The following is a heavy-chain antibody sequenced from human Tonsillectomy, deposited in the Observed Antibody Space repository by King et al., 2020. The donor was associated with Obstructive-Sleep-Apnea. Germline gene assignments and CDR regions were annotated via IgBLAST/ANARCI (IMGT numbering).Heavy chain of an antibody. J-gene: IGHJ6*02. Sequence: QLVQSGGGLVKPGGSLRLSCAASGFTFSSYAVNWVRQAPGKGLEWVSSISSSSTYMYYADSVKGRFTISRDNAKNSLYLQMNSLRAEDTAVYYCARGQDVGIAGAGTEIYYYYGWDVWGQGTTVTVSS. CDR2: ISSSSTYM. CDR1: GFTFSSYA. V-gene: IGHV3-21*01. D-gene: IGHD6-13*01. CDR3: ARGQDVGIAGAGTEIYYYYGWDV.